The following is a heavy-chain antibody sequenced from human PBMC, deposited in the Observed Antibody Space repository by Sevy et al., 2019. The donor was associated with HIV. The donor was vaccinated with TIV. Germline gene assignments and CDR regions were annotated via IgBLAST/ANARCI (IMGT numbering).Heavy chain of an antibody. CDR2: IKQDGGEK. V-gene: IGHV3-7*03. J-gene: IGHJ3*01. Sequence: GGSLRLSCVASGFTFSSYWMNWVRQAPGKGLEWVANIKQDGGEKYHVGSVQGRFTISRDNTKKSVYLQMNRLRVEDTAIYFCARGYYDTSGYHNFGAAFDVWGQGTMVTVSS. CDR1: GFTFSSYW. CDR3: ARGYYDTSGYHNFGAAFDV. D-gene: IGHD3-22*01.